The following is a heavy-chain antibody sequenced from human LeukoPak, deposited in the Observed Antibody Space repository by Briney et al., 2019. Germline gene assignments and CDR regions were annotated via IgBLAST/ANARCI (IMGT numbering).Heavy chain of an antibody. CDR1: GFTFSSYA. V-gene: IGHV3-23*01. CDR2: ISGSGGST. D-gene: IGHD2-15*01. CDR3: AREGYCSGGSCYASFDY. Sequence: GGSLRLSCAASGFTFSSYAISWVRQAPGKGLEWVSAISGSGGSTYYADSVKGRFTISRDNSKTTLYLQMNSLRAEDTAVYYCAREGYCSGGSCYASFDYWGQGTLVTVSS. J-gene: IGHJ4*02.